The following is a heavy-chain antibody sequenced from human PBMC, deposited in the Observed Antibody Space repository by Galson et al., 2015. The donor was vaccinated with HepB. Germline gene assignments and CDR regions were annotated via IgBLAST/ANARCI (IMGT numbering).Heavy chain of an antibody. CDR1: GGSISSGGYY. J-gene: IGHJ6*02. CDR2: IYYSGST. CDR3: ARDHLTTVVTDPNKRIYYYYGMDV. Sequence: TLSLTCPVSGGSISSGGYYWSWIRQHPGKGLEWIGYIYYSGSTYYNPSLKSRVTISVDTSKNQFSLKLSSVTAADTAVYYCARDHLTTVVTDPNKRIYYYYGMDVWGQGTTVTVSS. D-gene: IGHD4-23*01. V-gene: IGHV4-31*03.